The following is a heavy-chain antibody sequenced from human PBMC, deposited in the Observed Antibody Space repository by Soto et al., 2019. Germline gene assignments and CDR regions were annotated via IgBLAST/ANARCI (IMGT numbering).Heavy chain of an antibody. CDR1: EFAFSTFG. D-gene: IGHD2-15*01. J-gene: IGHJ3*01. Sequence: EVQVLESEGGLIQSGGSLRLSCVFSEFAFSTFGMSWVRQAPGKGLESVSSISAIGDSTFHADSVKGRFSISRDNSRNSLYLQMNNLRAEDTAVYYCATVGPYSPRWDFWGQGTVVTVSS. CDR3: ATVGPYSPRWDF. V-gene: IGHV3-23*01. CDR2: ISAIGDST.